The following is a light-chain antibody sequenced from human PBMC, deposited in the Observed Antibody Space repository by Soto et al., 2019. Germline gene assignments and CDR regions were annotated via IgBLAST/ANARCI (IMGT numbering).Light chain of an antibody. Sequence: QSVLTQPPSASASLGASVTLTCTLSSGYMDWYQQRRGKGPRFVMRVGTGGIVGSKGDGIPDRFSVLGSGLNRYLTIKNIQEEDESDYHCGADHGSGSNFVVFGGGTQLTVL. CDR1: SGY. CDR2: VGTGGIVG. J-gene: IGLJ2*01. V-gene: IGLV9-49*01. CDR3: GADHGSGSNFVV.